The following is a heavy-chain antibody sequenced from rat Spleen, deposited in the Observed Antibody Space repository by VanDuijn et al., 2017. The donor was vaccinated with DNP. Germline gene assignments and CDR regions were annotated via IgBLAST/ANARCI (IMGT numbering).Heavy chain of an antibody. CDR1: GFTFSNYY. Sequence: EVQLVESGGGLVQPGRSMKLSCAASGFTFSNYYMAWVRQAPTKGLEWVASISPGGGNTYYRDSVKGRFTISRDNAKSTLYLQMDSQRSEDTATYYCAGRPPPTRGPFDYWGQGVTVTVSS. CDR3: AGRPPPTRGPFDY. CDR2: ISPGGGNT. J-gene: IGHJ2*01. V-gene: IGHV5-25*01. D-gene: IGHD1-4*01.